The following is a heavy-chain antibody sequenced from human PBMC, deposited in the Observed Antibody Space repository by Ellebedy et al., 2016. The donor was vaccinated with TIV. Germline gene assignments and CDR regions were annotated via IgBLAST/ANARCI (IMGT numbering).Heavy chain of an antibody. J-gene: IGHJ6*02. V-gene: IGHV3-9*01. Sequence: SLKISCAASGFTFDDYAMHWVRQAPGKGLEWVSGISWNSGSIGYADSVKGRFTISRDNAKNSLYLQMNSLRAEDTALYYCAKDWGYYDSSGRPYYGMDVWGQGTTVTVSS. CDR1: GFTFDDYA. D-gene: IGHD3-22*01. CDR3: AKDWGYYDSSGRPYYGMDV. CDR2: ISWNSGSI.